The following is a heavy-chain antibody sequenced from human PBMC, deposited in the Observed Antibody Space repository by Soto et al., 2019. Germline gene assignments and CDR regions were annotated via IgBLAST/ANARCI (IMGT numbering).Heavy chain of an antibody. Sequence: PSETLSLTCTVSGGSISSSSYYWGWIRQPPGKGLEWIGSIYYSGSTYYNPSLKSRVTISVDTSKNQFSLKLSSVTAADTAVYYCAVGASGSYNWGQGTLVTVSS. CDR1: GGSISSSSYY. CDR2: IYYSGST. V-gene: IGHV4-39*01. J-gene: IGHJ4*02. D-gene: IGHD3-10*01. CDR3: AVGASGSYN.